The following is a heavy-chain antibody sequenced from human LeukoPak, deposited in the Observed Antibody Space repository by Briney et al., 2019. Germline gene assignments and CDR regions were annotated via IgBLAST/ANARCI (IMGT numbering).Heavy chain of an antibody. CDR2: ISSSSYI. V-gene: IGHV3-21*01. CDR3: ARGSDYGDYPPDY. Sequence: GGSLRLSCAASGFTFSSYSMNWVRQAPGKGLEWVSSISSSSYIYYADSVKGRFTTSRDNDKNSLYLQMNSLRAEDTAVYYCARGSDYGDYPPDYWGQGTLVTVSS. CDR1: GFTFSSYS. J-gene: IGHJ4*02. D-gene: IGHD4-17*01.